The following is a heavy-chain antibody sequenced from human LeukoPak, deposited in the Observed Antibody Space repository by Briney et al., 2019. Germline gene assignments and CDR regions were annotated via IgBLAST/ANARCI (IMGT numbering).Heavy chain of an antibody. CDR2: THYRCTRNT. CDR1: GDSVTSKNVP. D-gene: IGHD3-16*02. CDR3: VRDFIWAFDY. V-gene: IGHV6-1*01. J-gene: IGHJ4*02. Sequence: QTLSLTCAISGDSVTSKNVPWNWVRQAPSSGLEYLGKTHYRCTRNTYYFLSVQGLITINADTSSNQVSLRLNSVTPADSDLYDCVRDFIWAFDYWGEGALVTVSS.